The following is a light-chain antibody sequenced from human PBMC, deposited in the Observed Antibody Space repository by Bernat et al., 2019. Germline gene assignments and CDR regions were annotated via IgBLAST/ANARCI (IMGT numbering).Light chain of an antibody. Sequence: QFALTQPASVSGSPGQSITISCTGTSSDVGGYNFVSWYQQHPGKVLKLMIYDVSNRPSGVSNRFSGSKSGNMASLTISGLQAEDEADYYCCSYTNLRTYVFGTGTKVTVL. CDR2: DVS. J-gene: IGLJ1*01. CDR1: SSDVGGYNF. CDR3: CSYTNLRTYV. V-gene: IGLV2-14*01.